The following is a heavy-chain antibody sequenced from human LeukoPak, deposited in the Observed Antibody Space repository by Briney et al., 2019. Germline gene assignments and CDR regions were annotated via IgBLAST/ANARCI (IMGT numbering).Heavy chain of an antibody. V-gene: IGHV4-30-2*01. CDR3: AREIVCRGSTSCSDY. J-gene: IGHJ4*02. CDR2: IYHSGST. D-gene: IGHD2-2*01. Sequence: SQTLSLTCTVSGGSISSGGYYWSWIRQPPGKGLEWIGYIYHSGSTYYNPSLKSRVTISVDRSKNQFSLKLSSVTAADTAVYYCAREIVCRGSTSCSDYWGQGTLVTVSS. CDR1: GGSISSGGYY.